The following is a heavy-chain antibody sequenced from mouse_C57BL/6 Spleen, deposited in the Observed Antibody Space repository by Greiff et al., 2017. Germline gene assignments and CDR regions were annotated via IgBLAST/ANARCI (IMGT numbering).Heavy chain of an antibody. D-gene: IGHD4-1*02. Sequence: DVMPVESGGGLVQPKGSLKLSCAASGFTFNTYAMHWVRQAPGKGLEWVARIRSKSSNSATYYADSVKDRFTISKDDSQSMLYRQMNNLKTEDTAMYYCVSNWDGLDWYFDVWGTGTTVTVSS. CDR2: IRSKSSNSAT. V-gene: IGHV10-3*01. J-gene: IGHJ1*03. CDR1: GFTFNTYA. CDR3: VSNWDGLDWYFDV.